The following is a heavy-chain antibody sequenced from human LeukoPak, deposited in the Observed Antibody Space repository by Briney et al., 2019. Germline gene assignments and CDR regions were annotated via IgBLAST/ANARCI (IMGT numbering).Heavy chain of an antibody. CDR1: GYTFTSYG. J-gene: IGHJ6*02. CDR3: TSRRYYYDSSGFGYGMDV. Sequence: ASVEVSCKASGYTFTSYGISWVRQAPGQGLEWMGWISAYNGNTNYAQKLQGRVTMTTDTSTSTAYMELRSLRSDDTAVYYCTSRRYYYDSSGFGYGMDVWGQGTTVTVSS. D-gene: IGHD3-22*01. CDR2: ISAYNGNT. V-gene: IGHV1-18*01.